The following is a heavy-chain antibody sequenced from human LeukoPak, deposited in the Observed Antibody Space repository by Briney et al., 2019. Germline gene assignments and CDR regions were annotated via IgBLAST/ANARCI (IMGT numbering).Heavy chain of an antibody. D-gene: IGHD6-6*01. CDR1: GGSISSGGYY. CDR3: AREGISGYSSSSGAFDI. CDR2: IYYSGST. J-gene: IGHJ3*02. V-gene: IGHV4-31*03. Sequence: SQTLSLTCTVSGGSISSGGYYWSWIRQHPGKGLEWIGYIYYSGSTYYNPSLKSRVTISVDTSKNQFSLKLSSVTAADTAVYYCAREGISGYSSSSGAFDIWGQGTMVTVSS.